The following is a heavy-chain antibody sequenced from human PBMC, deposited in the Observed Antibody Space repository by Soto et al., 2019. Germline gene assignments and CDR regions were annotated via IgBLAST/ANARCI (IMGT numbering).Heavy chain of an antibody. Sequence: SETLSLTCTVSGGSISSGGYYWSWIRQHPGKGLEWIGYIYYSGSTYYNPSLKSRVTISVDTSKNQFSLKLSSVTAADTAVYYCAREHPTLPIDYWGQGTLVTVSS. V-gene: IGHV4-31*03. D-gene: IGHD1-26*01. J-gene: IGHJ4*02. CDR2: IYYSGST. CDR1: GGSISSGGYY. CDR3: AREHPTLPIDY.